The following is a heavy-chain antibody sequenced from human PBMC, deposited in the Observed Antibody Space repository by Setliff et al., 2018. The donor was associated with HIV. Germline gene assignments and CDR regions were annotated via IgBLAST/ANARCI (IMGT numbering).Heavy chain of an antibody. V-gene: IGHV1-3*01. CDR3: ARAPRGDFWSGKDYFDY. CDR2: INSDNGNT. J-gene: IGHJ4*02. CDR1: GYTLSTYA. D-gene: IGHD3-3*01. Sequence: GASVKVSCKASGYTLSTYALYWVRQAPGQRLEWMGWINSDNGNTKFSQKFQGRLTIAADTTASTAYMEVRSLRSDDTAVYFCARAPRGDFWSGKDYFDYWGQGTLVTVSS.